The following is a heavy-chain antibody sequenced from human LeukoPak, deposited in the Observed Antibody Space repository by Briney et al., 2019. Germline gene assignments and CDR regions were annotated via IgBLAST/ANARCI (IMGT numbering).Heavy chain of an antibody. CDR2: IYSGGST. Sequence: GGSLRLSCAASGFTVSSNYMSWVRQAPGKGLEWVSVIYSGGSTYYADSVKGRFTISRDNSKNTLYLQMNSLRAEDTAVYYCARVVRPTNFDYWGQGTLVTVSS. CDR1: GFTVSSNY. V-gene: IGHV3-53*01. CDR3: ARVVRPTNFDY. J-gene: IGHJ4*02. D-gene: IGHD3-10*01.